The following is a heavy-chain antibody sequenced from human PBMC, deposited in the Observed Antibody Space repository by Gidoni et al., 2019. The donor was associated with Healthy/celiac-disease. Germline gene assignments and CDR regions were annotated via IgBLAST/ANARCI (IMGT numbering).Heavy chain of an antibody. CDR2: IYHSGST. J-gene: IGHJ3*02. Sequence: QLQLQESGSGLVKPSQTLSLTCAVSGGSITSGGYSWSWIRQPPGKGLEWIGYIYHSGSTYYNPSLKSRVTISVDRSKNQFSLKLSSVTAADTAVYYCARTQYYDILTGYGETYFDIWGQGTMVTVSS. V-gene: IGHV4-30-2*01. CDR3: ARTQYYDILTGYGETYFDI. D-gene: IGHD3-9*01. CDR1: GGSITSGGYS.